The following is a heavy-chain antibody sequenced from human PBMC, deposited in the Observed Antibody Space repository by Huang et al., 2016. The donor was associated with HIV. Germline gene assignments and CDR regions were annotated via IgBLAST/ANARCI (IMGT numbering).Heavy chain of an antibody. Sequence: QVQLQESGPGLVKPSQTLSLTCTVSGDSIGSGGHYWSWIRQPPGKGLEWIGFIYYSGSTYRNPSLKSRVTISVDTSKNQFSLKLSSVTAADTAVYFCSRALYYHGSGSYSDYWGRGTLVTVSS. D-gene: IGHD3-10*01. CDR1: GDSIGSGGHY. J-gene: IGHJ4*02. CDR3: SRALYYHGSGSYSDY. CDR2: IYYSGST. V-gene: IGHV4-30-4*08.